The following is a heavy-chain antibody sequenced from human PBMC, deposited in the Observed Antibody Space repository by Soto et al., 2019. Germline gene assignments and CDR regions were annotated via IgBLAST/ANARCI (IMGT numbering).Heavy chain of an antibody. CDR1: GGSISSYY. V-gene: IGHV4-59*01. J-gene: IGHJ6*02. Sequence: QVQLQESGPGLVKPSETLSLTCTVSGGSISSYYWSWIRQPPGKGLEWIGSIYYSGSTNYNPSLKSRVTISVDTSKNQFSLKLSSVTAADTAVYYCARLVVVPHCSGGSCYSYSYGMDVWGQGTTVTVSS. CDR3: ARLVVVPHCSGGSCYSYSYGMDV. CDR2: IYYSGST. D-gene: IGHD2-15*01.